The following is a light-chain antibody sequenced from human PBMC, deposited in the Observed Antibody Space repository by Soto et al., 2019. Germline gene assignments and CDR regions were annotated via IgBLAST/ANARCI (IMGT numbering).Light chain of an antibody. Sequence: QSALTQPSSASGSPGQSVTISCTGTSSDVGGYNYVSWYQQHPDKAPKLMIYEVTKRPSGVPDRFSGSKSGNTASLTVSGLQAEDEADYYCASYAGSNNFVVFGGGTKLTVL. CDR2: EVT. CDR1: SSDVGGYNY. J-gene: IGLJ2*01. CDR3: ASYAGSNNFVV. V-gene: IGLV2-8*01.